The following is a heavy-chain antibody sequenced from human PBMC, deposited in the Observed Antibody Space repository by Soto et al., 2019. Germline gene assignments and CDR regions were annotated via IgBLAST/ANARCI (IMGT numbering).Heavy chain of an antibody. J-gene: IGHJ1*01. D-gene: IGHD3-10*01. CDR2: IYSTGST. Sequence: QVHLQESGPGLVKPSETLSLTCTVSGGSINSFYWTWIRQPAGKGLEWIGRIYSTGSTYYNPALKSRVYMSVDTSGNQFSLKVTSVTAADTAIYYCARDEGYFYGSGSPQGYFQFWGRGTLVTVSS. CDR3: ARDEGYFYGSGSPQGYFQF. CDR1: GGSINSFY. V-gene: IGHV4-4*07.